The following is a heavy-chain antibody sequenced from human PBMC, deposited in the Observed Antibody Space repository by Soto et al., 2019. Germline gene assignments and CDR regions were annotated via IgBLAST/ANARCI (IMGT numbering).Heavy chain of an antibody. CDR3: ASFPTLTGPRNYYYHGMDV. CDR1: GYTFTSYA. V-gene: IGHV1-2*02. CDR2: INPNSGGT. Sequence: GSSVKVSCKASGYTFTSYAMHWVRQAPGQRLEWMGWINPNSGGTNYAQKFQGRVTMTRDTSISTAYMELSRLRSDDTAVYYCASFPTLTGPRNYYYHGMDVWGQGTTVTVSS. J-gene: IGHJ6*02.